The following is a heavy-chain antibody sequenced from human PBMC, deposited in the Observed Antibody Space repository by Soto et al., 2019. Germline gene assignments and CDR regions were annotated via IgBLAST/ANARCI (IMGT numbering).Heavy chain of an antibody. CDR1: GYTFTSYG. CDR2: ISAYNGNT. CDR3: ARDSPDGVVGVAATLFDY. V-gene: IGHV1-18*04. D-gene: IGHD2-15*01. J-gene: IGHJ4*02. Sequence: ASVKVSCNASGYTFTSYGISWVRQAPGQGLERMGWISAYNGNTNYAQKLQGRVTMTTHTSTSTAYMELRSLRSDDTDVYYCARDSPDGVVGVAATLFDYWGQGTLVTVSS.